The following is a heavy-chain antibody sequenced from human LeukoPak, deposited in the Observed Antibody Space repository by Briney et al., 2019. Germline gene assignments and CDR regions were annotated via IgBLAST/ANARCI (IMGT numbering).Heavy chain of an antibody. J-gene: IGHJ4*02. CDR3: AKDRRLAAFDY. D-gene: IGHD6-25*01. Sequence: GGSLRLSCTASGFTFSSYGMNWVRQAPGKGLEWVSGITGRGENIYYAGSVKGRFTISRDNSKNTLYLQMNSLRAEDTAVYYCAKDRRLAAFDYGGQGTLVTVSS. V-gene: IGHV3-23*01. CDR1: GFTFSSYG. CDR2: ITGRGENI.